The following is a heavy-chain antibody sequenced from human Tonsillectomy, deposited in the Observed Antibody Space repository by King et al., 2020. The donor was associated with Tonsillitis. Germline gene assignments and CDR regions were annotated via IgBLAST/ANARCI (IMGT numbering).Heavy chain of an antibody. Sequence: VQLVESGGGLVQPGRSLRLSCAASEFTFDDYAMHWVRQAPGKGLEWVSGISRNSGSIGYAASVKGRFTISRDNAKNSLYLQMNSLRAEDTALYYCAKATSPGGSGYLISLNYWGQGTLVTVSS. J-gene: IGHJ4*02. CDR2: ISRNSGSI. CDR1: EFTFDDYA. V-gene: IGHV3-9*01. D-gene: IGHD3-22*01. CDR3: AKATSPGGSGYLISLNY.